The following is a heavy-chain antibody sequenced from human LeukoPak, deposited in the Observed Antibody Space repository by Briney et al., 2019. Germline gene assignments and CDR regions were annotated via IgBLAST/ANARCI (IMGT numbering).Heavy chain of an antibody. CDR2: ISSSSSYI. J-gene: IGHJ4*02. Sequence: GGSLRLSCAASRFTFSSYSMNWVRQAPGKGLEWVSSISSSSSYIYYADSVKGRFTISRDNAKNSLYLQMNSLRAEDTAVYYCARPELRGFAPNYWGQGTLVTVSS. CDR1: RFTFSSYS. D-gene: IGHD4-23*01. CDR3: ARPELRGFAPNY. V-gene: IGHV3-21*01.